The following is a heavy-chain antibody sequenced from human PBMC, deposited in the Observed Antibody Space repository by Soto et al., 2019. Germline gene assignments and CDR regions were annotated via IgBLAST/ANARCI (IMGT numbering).Heavy chain of an antibody. CDR1: GGSISSYY. CDR3: ARGYSSSWSRGQASFDP. V-gene: IGHV4-59*01. CDR2: IYYSGST. D-gene: IGHD6-13*01. J-gene: IGHJ5*02. Sequence: SETVSLTCTVSGGSISSYYWSWIRQPPGKGLEWIGYIYYSGSTNYNPSLKSRVTISVDTSKNQFSLKLSSVTAADTAVYYCARGYSSSWSRGQASFDPWGQGTLVTVSS.